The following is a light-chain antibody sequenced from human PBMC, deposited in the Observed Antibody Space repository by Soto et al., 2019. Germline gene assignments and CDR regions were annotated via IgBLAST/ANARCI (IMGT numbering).Light chain of an antibody. CDR3: CSYAGSYPYV. V-gene: IGLV2-11*01. Sequence: QSALTQPRSVSGSPEQSVTISCTGTSSDVGGYNYVSWYQQHPGKAPKLMIYDVSKRPSGVPDRFSGSKSGNTASLTISGLQAEDEADYYCCSYAGSYPYVFGTGTKLTVL. CDR2: DVS. J-gene: IGLJ1*01. CDR1: SSDVGGYNY.